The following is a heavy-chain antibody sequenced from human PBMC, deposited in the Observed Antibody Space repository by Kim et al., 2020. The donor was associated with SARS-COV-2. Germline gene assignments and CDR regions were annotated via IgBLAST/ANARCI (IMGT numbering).Heavy chain of an antibody. Sequence: YAQKFQGRVTITADKSTSTAYMELSSLRSEDTAVYYCARDEMGLKVVDYWGQGTLVTVSS. V-gene: IGHV1-69*04. D-gene: IGHD2-15*01. CDR3: ARDEMGLKVVDY. J-gene: IGHJ4*02.